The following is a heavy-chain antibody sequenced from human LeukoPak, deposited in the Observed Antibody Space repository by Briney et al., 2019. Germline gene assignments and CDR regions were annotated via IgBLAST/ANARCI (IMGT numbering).Heavy chain of an antibody. CDR2: INPTGGST. CDR3: ASRYSYGYWDFDY. Sequence: ASVKVSCKASGYTFNGYYIHWVRQAPGLGLEWMGIINPTGGSTTSAQSFQGRVTMTRDTSTSTVYMELSSLRSEDTAVYYCASRYSYGYWDFDYWGQGTLVTVSS. J-gene: IGHJ4*02. D-gene: IGHD5-18*01. V-gene: IGHV1-46*02. CDR1: GYTFNGYY.